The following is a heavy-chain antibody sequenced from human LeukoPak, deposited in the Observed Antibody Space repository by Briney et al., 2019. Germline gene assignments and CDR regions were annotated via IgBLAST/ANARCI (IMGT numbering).Heavy chain of an antibody. V-gene: IGHV1-69*04. Sequence: ASVKVSCKASGGTFSSYTISWVRQAPGQGLEWMGRIIPILGIANYAQKFQGRVTITADKSTSTAYMELSSLRSEDTAVYYCARECCRSTSCTADFDYWGQGTLVTVSS. J-gene: IGHJ4*02. CDR1: GGTFSSYT. CDR2: IIPILGIA. D-gene: IGHD2-2*01. CDR3: ARECCRSTSCTADFDY.